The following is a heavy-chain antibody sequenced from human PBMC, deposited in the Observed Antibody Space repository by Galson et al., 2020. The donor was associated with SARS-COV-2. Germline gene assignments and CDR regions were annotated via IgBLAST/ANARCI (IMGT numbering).Heavy chain of an antibody. CDR1: GGSFSGYY. CDR2: INHSEST. CDR3: AGLGYCSSTSCSYNWLDP. J-gene: IGHJ5*02. Sequence: PSETLSLTCAVYGGSFSGYYWSWIRQPPGKGLEWIGEINHSESTKYNPSLESRVTVSVDTSKNQFYLNLRSVTAADTAVYYCAGLGYCSSTSCSYNWLDPWGQGTLVTVSS. V-gene: IGHV4-34*01. D-gene: IGHD2-2*01.